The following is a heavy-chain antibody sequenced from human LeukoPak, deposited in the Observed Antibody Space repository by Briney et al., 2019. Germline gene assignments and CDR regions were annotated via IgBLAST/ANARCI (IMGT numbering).Heavy chain of an antibody. D-gene: IGHD2/OR15-2a*01. CDR3: AREEYDN. Sequence: GGSLRLSCAASGFTFSSYWMHWVRQAPGKGLVWVSRINTDGSTTSYADSVKGRFTIYRDNAKNTLYLRMNSLRADDTAVYFCAREEYDNWGQGTLVTVSS. J-gene: IGHJ4*02. CDR1: GFTFSSYW. CDR2: INTDGSTT. V-gene: IGHV3-74*01.